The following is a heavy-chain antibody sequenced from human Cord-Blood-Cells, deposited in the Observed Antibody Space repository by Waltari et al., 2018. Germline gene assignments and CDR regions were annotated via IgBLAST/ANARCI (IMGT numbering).Heavy chain of an antibody. D-gene: IGHD3-10*01. CDR3: ARDRLAMVRGVNWFDP. J-gene: IGHJ5*02. Sequence: QVQLVQSGAEVKKPGASVKVSCKASGYTFTSYAMHWVRQAPGQRLGWMGWINAGNGNTKYSQKFQGRVTLTRDQSASTAYMEVGSLRSEDTAVYYCARDRLAMVRGVNWFDPWGQGTLVTVSS. CDR2: INAGNGNT. CDR1: GYTFTSYA. V-gene: IGHV1-3*01.